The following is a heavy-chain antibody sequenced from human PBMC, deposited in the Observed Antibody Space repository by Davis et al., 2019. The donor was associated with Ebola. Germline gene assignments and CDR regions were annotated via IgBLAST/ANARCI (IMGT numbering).Heavy chain of an antibody. D-gene: IGHD5-24*01. V-gene: IGHV4-4*02. CDR1: GGSISSSNW. CDR2: IYHSGST. J-gene: IGHJ4*02. Sequence: SETLSLTCAVSGGSISSSNWWSWVRQPPGKGLEWIGEIYHSGSTIYNPSLRGRVTISIDTSKNQFSLEVRSVTAADTAFYYCVRGSDAYKTGYWGQGTLVTVSS. CDR3: VRGSDAYKTGY.